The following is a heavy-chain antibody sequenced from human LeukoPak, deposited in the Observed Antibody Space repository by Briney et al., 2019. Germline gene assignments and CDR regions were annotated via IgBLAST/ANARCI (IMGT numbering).Heavy chain of an antibody. CDR1: GGSFSGYY. D-gene: IGHD3-10*01. J-gene: IGHJ4*02. Sequence: SETLSLTCAVYGGSFSGYYWSWIRQPPGKGLEWIGEINHSGSINYNPSLKSRVTISVDTSKNQFSLKLSSVTAADTAVYYCARRPSMVRGVRFDYWGQGTLVTVSS. CDR3: ARRPSMVRGVRFDY. CDR2: INHSGSI. V-gene: IGHV4-34*01.